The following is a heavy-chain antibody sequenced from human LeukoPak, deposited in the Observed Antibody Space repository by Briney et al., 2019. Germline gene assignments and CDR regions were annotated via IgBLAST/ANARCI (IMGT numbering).Heavy chain of an antibody. CDR1: GGSISSYY. V-gene: IGHV4-59*01. J-gene: IGHJ3*02. Sequence: SETLSLTCTVFGGSISSYYWSWIRQPPGKGLEWIGYIYYSGSTNYNPSLKSRVTISVDTSKNQFSLKLSSVTAADTAVYYCAREFPAAHIWGQGTMVTVSS. CDR2: IYYSGST. D-gene: IGHD2-2*01. CDR3: AREFPAAHI.